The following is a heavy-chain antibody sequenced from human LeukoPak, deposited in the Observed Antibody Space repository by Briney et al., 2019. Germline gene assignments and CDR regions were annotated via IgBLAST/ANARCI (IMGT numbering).Heavy chain of an antibody. CDR3: ARVARYGDYIGGSDY. CDR1: GFTFSSYW. CDR2: IKQDGSEK. D-gene: IGHD4-17*01. Sequence: GGSLRLSCAASGFTFSSYWMSWVRQAPGKGLEWVANIKQDGSEKYYVDSVKGRFTISRDNAKNSLYLQMNSLRAEDTAAYYCARVARYGDYIGGSDYWGQGALVTVSS. V-gene: IGHV3-7*01. J-gene: IGHJ4*02.